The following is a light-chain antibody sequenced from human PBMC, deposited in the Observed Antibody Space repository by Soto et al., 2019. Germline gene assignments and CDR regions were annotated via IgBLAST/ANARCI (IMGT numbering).Light chain of an antibody. J-gene: IGKJ1*01. CDR1: QSVSSW. V-gene: IGKV1-5*03. Sequence: DIQMTQSPSILAASVGDRVTITCRASQSVSSWLAWYQQKPGKAPKVLIYKASTLASGVPSRSSGSGSGTEFTLTITSLQPDDSATYYCQQYSTYLTFGQGTKV. CDR2: KAS. CDR3: QQYSTYLT.